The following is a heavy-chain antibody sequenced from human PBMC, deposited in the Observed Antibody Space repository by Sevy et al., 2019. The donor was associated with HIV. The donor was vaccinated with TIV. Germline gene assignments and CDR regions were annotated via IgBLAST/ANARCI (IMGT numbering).Heavy chain of an antibody. V-gene: IGHV3-30-3*01. J-gene: IGHJ4*02. CDR1: GFTFTLYA. D-gene: IGHD2-21*02. CDR2: ISYSGTNK. Sequence: GGSLRLSCAASGFTFTLYAIHWVRQAPGKGLEWVALISYSGTNKYYADSVKGRFTISRDDSKNTAYLQMNNLTTDDPAVYYCARVAVENCTDDCYHRFDYWGQGTQVTASS. CDR3: ARVAVENCTDDCYHRFDY.